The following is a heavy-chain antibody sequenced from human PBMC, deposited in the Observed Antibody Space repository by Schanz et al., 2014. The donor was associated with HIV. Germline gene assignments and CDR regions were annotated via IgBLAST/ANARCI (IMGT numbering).Heavy chain of an antibody. CDR2: IDGVGDNT. CDR1: EFPFSHNA. Sequence: EALLLESGGGLVQPGGSLRLSCRGSEFPFSHNAMTWVRQAPGKGLEWVSAIDGVGDNTYYADSVKGRFTISRDNSKNTVYLRMSGLRAEDTAVYYCANQRYSGTYCPFDYWGRGTLVTVSS. D-gene: IGHD1-26*01. CDR3: ANQRYSGTYCPFDY. J-gene: IGHJ4*02. V-gene: IGHV3-23*01.